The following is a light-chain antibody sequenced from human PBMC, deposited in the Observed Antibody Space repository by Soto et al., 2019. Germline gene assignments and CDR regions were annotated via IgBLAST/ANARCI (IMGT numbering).Light chain of an antibody. J-gene: IGLJ1*01. CDR3: QVWAGTSDHPNYV. CDR2: DDT. Sequence: SYELTRPPSVSVAPGQTARITCGGNNIGGKSVHWYQQRPGQAPVLVVYDDTDRPSGIPERFSGSNSGNTATLTVSRVEVGDEADYYCQVWAGTSDHPNYVFGTGTKV. V-gene: IGLV3-21*02. CDR1: NIGGKS.